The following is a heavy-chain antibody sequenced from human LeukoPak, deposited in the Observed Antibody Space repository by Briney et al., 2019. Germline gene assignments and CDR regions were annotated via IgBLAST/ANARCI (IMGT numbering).Heavy chain of an antibody. J-gene: IGHJ5*02. D-gene: IGHD6-13*01. CDR2: IYNSGST. CDR3: ARQAYSSNLGWFDP. V-gene: IGHV4-39*01. Sequence: SETLSLACSVSGGSISSSTYYWGWIRQPPGKGLEWIGNIYNSGSTYYNPSLKSRVTISVDTSKNQFSLKLSSVTAADTAVYYCARQAYSSNLGWFDPWGQGTLVTVSS. CDR1: GGSISSSTYY.